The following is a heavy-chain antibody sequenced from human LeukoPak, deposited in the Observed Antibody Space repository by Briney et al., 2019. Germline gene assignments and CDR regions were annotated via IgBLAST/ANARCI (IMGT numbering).Heavy chain of an antibody. D-gene: IGHD3-22*01. CDR2: INAYNGNT. CDR1: GYTFTSYG. V-gene: IGHV1-18*01. Sequence: ASVKVSCKASGYTFTSYGISWVRQAPGQGLEWMGWINAYNGNTNYAQKLQGRVTMTTDTSTSTAYMELRSLRSDDTAVYYCARDRSPRHYYDTSDYHGAADYWGQGTLVTVSS. J-gene: IGHJ4*02. CDR3: ARDRSPRHYYDTSDYHGAADY.